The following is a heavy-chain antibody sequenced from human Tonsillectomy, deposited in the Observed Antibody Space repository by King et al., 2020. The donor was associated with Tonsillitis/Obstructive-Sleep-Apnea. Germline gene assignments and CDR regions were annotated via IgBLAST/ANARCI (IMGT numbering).Heavy chain of an antibody. D-gene: IGHD3-9*01. CDR2: ISSSGSII. Sequence: VQLVESGGGLVQPGGSLRLSCAASGFTFSSYEMNWVRQAPGKGLEWVSYISSSGSIIYYADSVKGRFTISRDNAKNSLYLQMNSLRAEDTAVYYCARGTPPIGAIFSSCYGMDVCGQGATVSVS. V-gene: IGHV3-48*03. J-gene: IGHJ6*02. CDR3: ARGTPPIGAIFSSCYGMDV. CDR1: GFTFSSYE.